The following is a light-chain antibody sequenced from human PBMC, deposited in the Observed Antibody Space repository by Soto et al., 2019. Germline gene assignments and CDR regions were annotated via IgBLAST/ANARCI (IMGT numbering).Light chain of an antibody. V-gene: IGKV3-15*01. J-gene: IGKJ1*01. CDR2: GAS. Sequence: ELVRTQSTAILSVSPGERVTLSCRASQSVTTNMAWYQQKPGQAPRLLIYGASTRATGIPARFSGSGSGTDFTLTISSLQSEDFAVYYCQQYNNWPPWTFGQGTKVDIK. CDR3: QQYNNWPPWT. CDR1: QSVTTN.